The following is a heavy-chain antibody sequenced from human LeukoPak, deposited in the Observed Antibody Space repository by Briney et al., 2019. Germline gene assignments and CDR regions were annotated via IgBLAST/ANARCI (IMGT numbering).Heavy chain of an antibody. D-gene: IGHD6-25*01. J-gene: IGHJ4*02. CDR2: ISYDRSET. Sequence: GRSLRLSCAASGFTFGSYGMHWVRQAPGKGLEWLAFISYDRSETYYADSVKGRFSISRDNSKNTVYLQMNSLRTEDRAVYYCAREGGYYFDHWGQGTLVTVSS. CDR1: GFTFGSYG. V-gene: IGHV3-30*03. CDR3: AREGGYYFDH.